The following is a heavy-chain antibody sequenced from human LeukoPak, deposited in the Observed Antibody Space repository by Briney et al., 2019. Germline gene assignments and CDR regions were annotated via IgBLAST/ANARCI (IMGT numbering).Heavy chain of an antibody. Sequence: PGWSLRLSCAASGFTFSSYGMSWVRQAPWPGLKCVSAISGSGGSTYYADSVKGRFTISRDNSKNTLYLQMNSLRAEDTAVYFCQEEDGIRYFDWLSNHDAFDIWGQGTMVTVSS. CDR2: ISGSGGST. CDR3: QEEDGIRYFDWLSNHDAFDI. J-gene: IGHJ3*02. D-gene: IGHD3-9*01. CDR1: GFTFSSYG. V-gene: IGHV3-23*01.